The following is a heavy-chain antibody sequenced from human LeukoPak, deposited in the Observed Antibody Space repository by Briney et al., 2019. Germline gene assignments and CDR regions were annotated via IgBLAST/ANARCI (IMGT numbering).Heavy chain of an antibody. CDR3: ARDWISYDSSGYYSD. J-gene: IGHJ4*02. Sequence: GASVKVSCKASGYTFTGYAMNWVRQAPGQGLEWMGWINTNTGNPTYAQGFTGRSVFSLDTSVSTAYLQISSLKAEDTAVYYCARDWISYDSSGYYSDWGQGTLVTVSS. V-gene: IGHV7-4-1*02. D-gene: IGHD3-22*01. CDR2: INTNTGNP. CDR1: GYTFTGYA.